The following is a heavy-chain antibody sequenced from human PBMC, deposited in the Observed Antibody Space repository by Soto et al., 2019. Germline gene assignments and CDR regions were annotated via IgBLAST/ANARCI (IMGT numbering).Heavy chain of an antibody. D-gene: IGHD2-21*02. J-gene: IGHJ4*02. V-gene: IGHV4-30-4*01. CDR1: GGSISSGYYY. Sequence: QVQLQESGPGLVKPSQTLSLTCSVSGGSISSGYYYWSWIRQPPGKGLEWIGYIYDSGSTDYNPSLASRVXXLXDXXKNQFSLKLSSVTAADTAVYYCARDRGGGNSEWGYWGQGTLVTVSS. CDR3: ARDRGGGNSEWGY. CDR2: IYDSGST.